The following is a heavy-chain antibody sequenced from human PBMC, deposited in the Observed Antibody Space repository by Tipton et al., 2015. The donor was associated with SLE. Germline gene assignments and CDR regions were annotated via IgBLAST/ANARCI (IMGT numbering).Heavy chain of an antibody. D-gene: IGHD6-13*01. J-gene: IGHJ6*02. Sequence: QSGAEVKKPGSSVKVSCKASGDTFSTWSITWVRQAPGQGLEWMGGIIPLFGTANYAQKFQGRVTITTDESTSTAYMELSSLRSDDSAVYYCATRRMQQHRGSYYHYGMDVWGQGTTVTVS. CDR1: GDTFSTWS. CDR2: IIPLFGTA. V-gene: IGHV1-69*05. CDR3: ATRRMQQHRGSYYHYGMDV.